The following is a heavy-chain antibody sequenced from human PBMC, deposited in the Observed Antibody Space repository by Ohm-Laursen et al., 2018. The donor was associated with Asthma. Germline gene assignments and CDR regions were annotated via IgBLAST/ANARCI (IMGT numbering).Heavy chain of an antibody. D-gene: IGHD1-26*01. Sequence: SLRLSCTAPGFTFSSYGMHWVRQAPGKGLEWVAVISYDGSNKYYADSVKGRFTISRDNSKNTLYLQMNSLRAEDTAVYYCARGATDLDYWGQGTLVTVSS. CDR3: ARGATDLDY. V-gene: IGHV3-30*03. J-gene: IGHJ4*02. CDR2: ISYDGSNK. CDR1: GFTFSSYG.